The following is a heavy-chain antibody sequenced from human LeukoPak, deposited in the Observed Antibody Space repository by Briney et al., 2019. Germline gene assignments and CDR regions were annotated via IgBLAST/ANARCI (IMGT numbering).Heavy chain of an antibody. J-gene: IGHJ5*02. V-gene: IGHV1-24*01. CDR2: FDPEDGET. CDR3: ATATHFFGVVIHNWFDP. D-gene: IGHD3-3*01. CDR1: GYTLTELS. Sequence: ASVKVSCKVSGYTLTELSMHWVRQAPGKGLEWMGGFDPEDGETIYAQKFQGRVTMTEDTSTDTAYRELSSLRSEDTAVYYCATATHFFGVVIHNWFDPWGQGTLVTVSS.